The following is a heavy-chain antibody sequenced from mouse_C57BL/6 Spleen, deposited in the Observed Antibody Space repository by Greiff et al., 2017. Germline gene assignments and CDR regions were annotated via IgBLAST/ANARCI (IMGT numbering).Heavy chain of an antibody. Sequence: QVQLQQSGAELVRPGASVTLSCTASGYTFTDYDMHWVKQTPVHGLEWIGAIDPETGGTAYQQKFKGKAILTADKSSSTAYMELRSLTSEDSAVYYCTRDQANWDPYYFDYWGQGTTLTVSS. J-gene: IGHJ2*01. V-gene: IGHV1-15*01. CDR3: TRDQANWDPYYFDY. CDR2: IDPETGGT. CDR1: GYTFTDYD. D-gene: IGHD4-1*01.